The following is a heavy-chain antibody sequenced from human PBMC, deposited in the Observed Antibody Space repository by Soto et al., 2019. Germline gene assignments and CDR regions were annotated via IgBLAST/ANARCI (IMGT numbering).Heavy chain of an antibody. D-gene: IGHD1-26*01. CDR1: GFTFSSYE. J-gene: IGHJ2*01. CDR3: ARDLAGSGSYYPLWYFDL. Sequence: PGGSLRLSCAASGFTFSSYEMNWVRQAPGKGLEWVSYISSSGSTIYYADSVKGRFTISRDNAKNSLYLQMNSLRAEDTAVYYCARDLAGSGSYYPLWYFDLWGRGTLVTVSS. CDR2: ISSSGSTI. V-gene: IGHV3-48*03.